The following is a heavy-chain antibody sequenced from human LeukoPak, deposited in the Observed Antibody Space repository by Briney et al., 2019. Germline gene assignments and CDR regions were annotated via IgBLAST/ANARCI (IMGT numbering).Heavy chain of an antibody. D-gene: IGHD2-15*01. CDR3: ARERVVAATLFDY. J-gene: IGHJ4*02. V-gene: IGHV3-21*01. CDR2: ISSSSSYI. Sequence: PGGSLRLSXAASGFTFSSYSMNWVRQAPGKGLEWDSSISSSSSYIYYADSVKGRFTISRDNAKNSLYLQMNSLRAEDTAVYYCARERVVAATLFDYWGQGTLVTVSS. CDR1: GFTFSSYS.